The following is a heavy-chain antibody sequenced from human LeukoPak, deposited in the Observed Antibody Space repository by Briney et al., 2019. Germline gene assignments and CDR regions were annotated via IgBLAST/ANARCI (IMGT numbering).Heavy chain of an antibody. Sequence: GGSLRLSCAASGFTSSSYGMHWVRQAPGKGLEWVAVISYDGSNKYYADSVKGRFTISRDNSKSTLYLQMNSLRAEDTAVYYCAKGGIGARPTSNFDYWGQGTLVTVSS. D-gene: IGHD6-6*01. CDR2: ISYDGSNK. CDR3: AKGGIGARPTSNFDY. V-gene: IGHV3-30*18. CDR1: GFTSSSYG. J-gene: IGHJ4*02.